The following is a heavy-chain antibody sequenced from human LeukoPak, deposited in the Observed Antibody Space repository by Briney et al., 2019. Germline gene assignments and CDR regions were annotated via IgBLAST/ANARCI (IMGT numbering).Heavy chain of an antibody. CDR2: IYYSGST. J-gene: IGHJ4*02. Sequence: SETLSLTCTVSGGSISSYYWSWIRQPPGKGLEWIGYIYYSGSTNYNPSLKSRVTISVDTSKNQFSLKLSSVTAADTAVYYCARGASGWTGYYFDYWGQGTLVTVPS. D-gene: IGHD6-19*01. V-gene: IGHV4-59*01. CDR3: ARGASGWTGYYFDY. CDR1: GGSISSYY.